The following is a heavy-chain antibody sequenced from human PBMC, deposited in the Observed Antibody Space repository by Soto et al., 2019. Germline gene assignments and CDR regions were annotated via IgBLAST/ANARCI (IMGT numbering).Heavy chain of an antibody. J-gene: IGHJ5*02. CDR2: ISGSGGST. CDR3: AKDAERLFWSGYSFDP. Sequence: HPGGSLRLSCAASGFTFSSYAMSWVRQAPGKGLEWVSAISGSGGSTYYADSVKGRFTISRDNSKNTLYLQMNSLRAEDTAVYYCAKDAERLFWSGYSFDPWGQGTLVTVSS. V-gene: IGHV3-23*01. CDR1: GFTFSSYA. D-gene: IGHD3-3*01.